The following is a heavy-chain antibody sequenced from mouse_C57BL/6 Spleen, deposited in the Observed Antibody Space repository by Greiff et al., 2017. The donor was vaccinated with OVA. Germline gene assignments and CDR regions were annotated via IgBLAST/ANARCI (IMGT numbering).Heavy chain of an antibody. D-gene: IGHD2-4*01. V-gene: IGHV3-6*01. CDR1: GYSITSGYY. J-gene: IGHJ3*01. CDR2: ISYDGSN. Sequence: DVQLVESGPGLVKPSQSLSLTCSVTGYSITSGYYWNWIRQFPGNKLEWMGYISYDGSNNYNPSLKNRISITRDTSKNQFFLKLNSVTTEDTATYYCAREGIYYDLAWFAYWGQGTLVTVSA. CDR3: AREGIYYDLAWFAY.